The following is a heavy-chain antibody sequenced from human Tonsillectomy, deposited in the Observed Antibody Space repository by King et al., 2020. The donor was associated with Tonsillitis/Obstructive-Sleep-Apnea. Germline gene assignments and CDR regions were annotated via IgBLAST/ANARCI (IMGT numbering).Heavy chain of an antibody. Sequence: QLQESGPGLVKPSETLSLTCTVSGGSISSYYWSWIRQPPGKGLEWIGYIYYSGSTNYNPSPKSRVTISVDTSKNQFSLKLSSVTAADTAVYYCARRPRDSSGYYFDYWGQGTLVTVSS. J-gene: IGHJ4*02. V-gene: IGHV4-59*08. CDR3: ARRPRDSSGYYFDY. CDR1: GGSISSYY. CDR2: IYYSGST. D-gene: IGHD3-22*01.